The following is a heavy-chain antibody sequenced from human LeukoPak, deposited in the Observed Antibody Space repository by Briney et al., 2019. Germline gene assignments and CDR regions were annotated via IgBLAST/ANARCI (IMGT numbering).Heavy chain of an antibody. CDR3: ARDSELNFDY. CDR2: IWYDGSNK. Sequence: GGSLRLSCAASGFTFSSYGMHWVRQAPGKGLEWMAVIWYDGSNKYYADSVKGRFTISRDNSKNTLYLQMNSLRAEDTAVYYCARDSELNFDYWGQGTLVTVSS. J-gene: IGHJ4*02. D-gene: IGHD1-26*01. V-gene: IGHV3-33*01. CDR1: GFTFSSYG.